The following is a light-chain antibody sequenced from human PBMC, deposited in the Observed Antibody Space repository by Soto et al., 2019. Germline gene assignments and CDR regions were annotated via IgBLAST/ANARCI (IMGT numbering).Light chain of an antibody. CDR2: GAS. J-gene: IGKJ2*01. V-gene: IGKV3-20*01. Sequence: EIVLTQSPGTLSLSPGERATLSCRASQSVSSSYLAWYQQKPGQAPRLLIYGASSRATGIPDRFSGSGSGTDFTLTISRLEPEDFAVYDCQQYGSSPRYTCGQGTELEIK. CDR1: QSVSSSY. CDR3: QQYGSSPRYT.